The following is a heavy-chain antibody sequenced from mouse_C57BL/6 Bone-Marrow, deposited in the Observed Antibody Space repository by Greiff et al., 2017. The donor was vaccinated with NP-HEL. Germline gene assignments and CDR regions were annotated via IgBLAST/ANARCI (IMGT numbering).Heavy chain of an antibody. CDR3: AIVGHGYYGDY. Sequence: VQLQQSGAELVKPGASVKLSCKASGYTFTSYWMHWVKQRPGQGLEWIGMIHPNSGSTNYNEKFQSKATLTVDKSSSTAYMQLSSLTSEDSAVYYCAIVGHGYYGDYWGQGTTLTVSS. V-gene: IGHV1-64*01. CDR1: GYTFTSYW. CDR2: IHPNSGST. D-gene: IGHD2-3*01. J-gene: IGHJ2*01.